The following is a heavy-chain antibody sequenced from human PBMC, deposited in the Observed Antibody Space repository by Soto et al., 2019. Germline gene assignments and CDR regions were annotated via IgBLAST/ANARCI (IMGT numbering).Heavy chain of an antibody. CDR2: INAGNGNT. CDR3: ARDISGDYLDYYYYMDV. D-gene: IGHD4-17*01. J-gene: IGHJ6*03. V-gene: IGHV1-3*01. CDR1: GYTFTSYA. Sequence: QVQLVQSGAEVKKPGASVKVSCKASGYTFTSYAMHWVRQAPGQRLEWMGWINAGNGNTKYSQKFQGRVTITRDTSASTAYMELSSLRSEDTAVYYCARDISGDYLDYYYYMDVWGKGTTVTVS.